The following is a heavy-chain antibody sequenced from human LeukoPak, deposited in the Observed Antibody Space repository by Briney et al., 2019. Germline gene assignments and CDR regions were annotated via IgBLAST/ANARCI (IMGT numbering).Heavy chain of an antibody. D-gene: IGHD2-15*01. J-gene: IGHJ6*04. CDR3: ARGHMAGRFVYGMDV. V-gene: IGHV4-38-2*01. Sequence: SETLSLTCAVSGYSISSGYYWGWIRQPPGKGLEWIGSIYHSGSTYYNPSLKSRVTISVDTSKDQFSLKLSSVTAADTAVYYCARGHMAGRFVYGMDVWGKGTTVTVSS. CDR1: GYSISSGYY. CDR2: IYHSGST.